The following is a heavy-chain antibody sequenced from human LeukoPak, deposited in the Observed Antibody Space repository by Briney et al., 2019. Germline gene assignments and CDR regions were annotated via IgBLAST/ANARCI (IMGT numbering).Heavy chain of an antibody. CDR3: ARRTKYSSSWTPSYYFDY. J-gene: IGHJ4*02. CDR1: GGSFSGYY. V-gene: IGHV4-34*01. Sequence: PSETLSLTCAVYGGSFSGYYWSWIRQPPGKGLERIGEINHSGSTNYNPSLKSRVTISVDTSKNQFSLKLSSVTAADTAVYYCARRTKYSSSWTPSYYFDYWGQGTLVTVSS. CDR2: INHSGST. D-gene: IGHD6-13*01.